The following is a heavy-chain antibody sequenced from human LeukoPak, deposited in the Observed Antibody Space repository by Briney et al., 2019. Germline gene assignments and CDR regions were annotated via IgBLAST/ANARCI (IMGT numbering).Heavy chain of an antibody. CDR1: GGSISSSSYY. Sequence: SATLSLTCTVSGGSISSSSYYWGWIRQPPGKGLEWIGSIYYSGSTYYNPSLKSRVTISVDTSKNQFSLKLSSVTAADTAVYYCASLGYCSGGSCYYYYYGMDVWGQGTTVTVSS. D-gene: IGHD2-15*01. V-gene: IGHV4-39*01. CDR2: IYYSGST. J-gene: IGHJ6*02. CDR3: ASLGYCSGGSCYYYYYGMDV.